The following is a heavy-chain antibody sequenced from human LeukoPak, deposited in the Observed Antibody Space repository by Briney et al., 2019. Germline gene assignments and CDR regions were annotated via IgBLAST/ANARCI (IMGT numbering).Heavy chain of an antibody. CDR3: ARDYGDYVSWFDP. V-gene: IGHV4-34*01. Sequence: SETLSLTCAVYGGSFRGYYWSWIRQPPGKVLEWIGEINHRGSTNYNPSLKSRVTISVDTSKNQFSLKLSSVTAADTAVYYCARDYGDYVSWFDPWGQGTLVTVSS. J-gene: IGHJ5*02. D-gene: IGHD4-17*01. CDR2: INHRGST. CDR1: GGSFRGYY.